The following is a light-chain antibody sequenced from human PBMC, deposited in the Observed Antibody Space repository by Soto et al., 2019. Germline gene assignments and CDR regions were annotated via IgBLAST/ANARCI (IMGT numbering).Light chain of an antibody. V-gene: IGLV2-14*03. CDR2: AVS. CDR3: ISYTDRQSYL. CDR1: SSDIGSYSH. Sequence: QSVLTQPASVSGSPGQSITISCSGTSSDIGSYSHVAWYQQFLGKSPKLMIYAVSDRPSGVSDRFSGSKSGITASLTISGLQTEDEADYYCISYTDRQSYLFGTGTKGTVL. J-gene: IGLJ1*01.